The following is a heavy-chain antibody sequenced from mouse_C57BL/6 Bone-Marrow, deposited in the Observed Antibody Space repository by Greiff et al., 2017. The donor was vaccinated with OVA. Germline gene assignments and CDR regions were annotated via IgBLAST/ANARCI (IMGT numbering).Heavy chain of an antibody. Sequence: VQLQQPGAELVKPGASVKMSCKASGYTFTSYWITWVKQRPGQGLEWIGDIYPGSGSTNYNEKFKSKATLTVDTSSSTAYMQLSSLTSEDSAVYYCARPHYYGSSYVAYWGQGTLVTVSA. J-gene: IGHJ3*01. D-gene: IGHD1-1*01. V-gene: IGHV1-55*01. CDR3: ARPHYYGSSYVAY. CDR1: GYTFTSYW. CDR2: IYPGSGST.